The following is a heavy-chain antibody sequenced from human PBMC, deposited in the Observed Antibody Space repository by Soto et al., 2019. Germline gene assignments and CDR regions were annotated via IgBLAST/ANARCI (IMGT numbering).Heavy chain of an antibody. CDR2: IYYSGST. CDR3: ARHHIKATVGRWFDP. J-gene: IGHJ5*02. V-gene: IGHV4-39*01. CDR1: GGSISSSSYY. Sequence: QLQLQESGPGLVKPSETLSLTCTVSGGSISSSSYYWGWIRQPPGKGLEWIGSIYYSGSTYYNPSLKSRVTISVDTSKNQFSLKLSSVTAADTAVYYCARHHIKATVGRWFDPWGQGTLVTVSS. D-gene: IGHD4-17*01.